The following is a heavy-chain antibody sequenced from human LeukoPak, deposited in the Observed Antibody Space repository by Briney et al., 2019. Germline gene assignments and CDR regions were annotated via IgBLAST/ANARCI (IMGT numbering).Heavy chain of an antibody. CDR3: ARGVRPGVVRGVKDYYYYMDV. CDR2: INHSGST. CDR1: GGSFSGYY. J-gene: IGHJ6*03. D-gene: IGHD3-10*02. V-gene: IGHV4-34*01. Sequence: SETLSLTCAVYGGSFSGYYWSWIRQPPAKGLEWIGEINHSGSTNYNPSLKSRVTISVDTSKNQFSLKLSSVTAADTAGYYCARGVRPGVVRGVKDYYYYMDVWGKGTTVTVSS.